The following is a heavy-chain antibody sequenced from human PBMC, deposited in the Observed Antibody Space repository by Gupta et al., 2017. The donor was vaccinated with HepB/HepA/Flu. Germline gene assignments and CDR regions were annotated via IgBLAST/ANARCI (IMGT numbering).Heavy chain of an antibody. Sequence: QVQLQLWGAGLLKPSETLSLTCAVYGGSFSGYYWSWIRQPPGKGLEWIGEINHSGSTNYNPSLKSRVTISVDTSKNQFSLKLSSVTAADTAVYYCARVRATVVTRFDYWGQGTLVTVSS. CDR3: ARVRATVVTRFDY. V-gene: IGHV4-34*01. CDR2: INHSGST. CDR1: GGSFSGYY. D-gene: IGHD4-23*01. J-gene: IGHJ4*02.